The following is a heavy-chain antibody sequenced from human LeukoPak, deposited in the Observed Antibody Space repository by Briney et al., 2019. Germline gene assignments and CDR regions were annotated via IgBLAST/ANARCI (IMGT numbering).Heavy chain of an antibody. CDR2: IYPGDSDT. CDR1: GYRFTSYW. Sequence: GESLKISFKGSGYRFTSYWIGWVRPMPGKGLEWMGIIYPGDSDTRYSPSFQGQVTISADKSISTAYLQWSSQKASDTAMYYCARLLGYCSGGSCYSLDYWGQGTLVTVSS. V-gene: IGHV5-51*01. J-gene: IGHJ4*02. CDR3: ARLLGYCSGGSCYSLDY. D-gene: IGHD2-15*01.